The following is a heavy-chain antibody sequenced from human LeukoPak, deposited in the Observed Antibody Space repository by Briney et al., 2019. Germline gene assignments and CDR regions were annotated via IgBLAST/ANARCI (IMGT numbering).Heavy chain of an antibody. J-gene: IGHJ6*02. D-gene: IGHD3-10*01. V-gene: IGHV3-21*01. CDR2: ISSSGSST. CDR1: GFTFDDYT. Sequence: GGSLRLSCAASGFTFDDYTMNWVRQAPGKGLEWVSCISSSGSSTYYAESVKGRFTISRDNARNSLYLQMDSLRAEDTALYYCAPYYYGSGSYSYGMDVWGQGTTVTVSS. CDR3: APYYYGSGSYSYGMDV.